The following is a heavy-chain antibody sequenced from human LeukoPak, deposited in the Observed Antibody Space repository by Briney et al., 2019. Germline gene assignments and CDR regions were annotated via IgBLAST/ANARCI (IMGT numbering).Heavy chain of an antibody. CDR1: GGSISSGGYS. D-gene: IGHD2-8*01. Sequence: SGTLSLTCAVSGGSISSGGYSWSWIRQPPGKGLEWIGYIYHSGSTYYNPSLKSRVTISVDRSKNQFSLKLSSVTAADTAVYYCARGGATMVDIWGQGTMVTVSS. CDR2: IYHSGST. CDR3: ARGGATMVDI. V-gene: IGHV4-30-2*01. J-gene: IGHJ3*02.